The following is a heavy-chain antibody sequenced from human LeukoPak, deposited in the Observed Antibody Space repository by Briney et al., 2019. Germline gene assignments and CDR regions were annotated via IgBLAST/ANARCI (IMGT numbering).Heavy chain of an antibody. V-gene: IGHV3-30-3*01. D-gene: IGHD1-1*01. J-gene: IGHJ4*02. CDR1: GFTFSAYA. CDR2: ISYDGTNK. CDR3: ARENNWSLDC. Sequence: PGGSLRLSCAASGFTFSAYAFYWVRQAPGKGLEWVAFISYDGTNKYYADSVKGRFTFSRDNSKNTLYLQMNSLRAEDTAVYDCARENNWSLDCWGQGTVVTVS.